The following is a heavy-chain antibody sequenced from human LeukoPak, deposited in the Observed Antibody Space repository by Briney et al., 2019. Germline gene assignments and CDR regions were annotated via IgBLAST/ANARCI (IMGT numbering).Heavy chain of an antibody. CDR3: ARGYGSGSYRFYYYYGMDV. CDR2: INSDGSST. CDR1: GFTFSSYW. J-gene: IGHJ6*02. V-gene: IGHV3-74*01. D-gene: IGHD3-10*01. Sequence: GGSLRLSCAASGFTFSSYWMHWVRQAPGKGLVWFSRINSDGSSTSYADSVKGRFTISRDNAKNTLYLQMNSLRAEDTAVYYCARGYGSGSYRFYYYYGMDVWGQGTTVTVSS.